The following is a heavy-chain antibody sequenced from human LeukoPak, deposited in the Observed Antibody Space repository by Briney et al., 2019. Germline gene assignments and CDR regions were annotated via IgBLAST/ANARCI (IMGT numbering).Heavy chain of an antibody. D-gene: IGHD2-2*01. CDR2: ISTAVDST. J-gene: IGHJ4*02. Sequence: PRGSLRLSCTASGFTFSDYSMSWVRHAQRAGLGWVSAISTAVDSTTDADSVKGRFTISRDNSKSTLYLQMNGLTAEDTALYYCARRLVTAGITYFFDSWGQGTLVSVSS. CDR3: ARRLVTAGITYFFDS. CDR1: GFTFSDYS. V-gene: IGHV3-23*01.